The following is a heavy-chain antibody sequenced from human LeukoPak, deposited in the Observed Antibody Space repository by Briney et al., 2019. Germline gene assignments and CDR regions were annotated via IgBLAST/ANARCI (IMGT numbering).Heavy chain of an antibody. J-gene: IGHJ4*02. Sequence: PSETLSLTCTVSGGSISSYYWSWIRQPPGKGLEWIGYVYFSGSTNYSPSLTNYNPSLKSRVTISGDTSKNQFSLKLSSVTAADTAVYYCARAGAGRGYQLPFGYWGQGTLVPVSS. CDR3: ARAGAGRGYQLPFGY. D-gene: IGHD2-2*01. CDR1: GGSISSYY. CDR2: VYFSGSTNYSPSLT. V-gene: IGHV4-59*01.